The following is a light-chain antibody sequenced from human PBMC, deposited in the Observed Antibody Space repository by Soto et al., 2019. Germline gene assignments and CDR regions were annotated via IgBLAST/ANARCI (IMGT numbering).Light chain of an antibody. CDR2: EVS. Sequence: QSVLTQPASVSGSPGQSITISCTGTSSNIGGSNSVSWYQQHPGKAPKLLIYEVSNWPSGVSNRFSGSKSGNTASLTISGLQAEDEADNDCSSYTSVTHSPLVFRGGT. J-gene: IGLJ2*01. CDR3: SSYTSVTHSPLV. CDR1: SSNIGGSNS. V-gene: IGLV2-14*01.